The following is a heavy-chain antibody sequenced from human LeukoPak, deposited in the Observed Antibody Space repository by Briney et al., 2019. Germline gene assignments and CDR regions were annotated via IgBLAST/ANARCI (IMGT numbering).Heavy chain of an antibody. CDR1: GFTFSSYG. D-gene: IGHD6-25*01. Sequence: GGSLRLSCAASGFTFSSYGMSWVRQAPGKGLEWVSSISGSVGTIYYVDSVKGRFTISRDNSKNTLYLQMNNLRAEDSAVYYCAKDLSGYGPYWYFDLWGRGTLVTVSS. CDR2: ISGSVGTI. J-gene: IGHJ2*01. V-gene: IGHV3-23*01. CDR3: AKDLSGYGPYWYFDL.